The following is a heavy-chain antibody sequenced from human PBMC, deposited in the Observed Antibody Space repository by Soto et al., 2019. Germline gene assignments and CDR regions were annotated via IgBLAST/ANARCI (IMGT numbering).Heavy chain of an antibody. V-gene: IGHV3-30*18. CDR3: AKDRLQMWELLLYFDY. CDR1: GFTFSSYG. D-gene: IGHD1-26*01. Sequence: GESLKISCAASGFTFSSYGMHWVRQAPGKGLEWVAVISYDGSNKYYADSVKGRFTISRDNSKNTLYLQMNSLRAEDTAVYYCAKDRLQMWELLLYFDYWGQGTLVTVSS. CDR2: ISYDGSNK. J-gene: IGHJ4*02.